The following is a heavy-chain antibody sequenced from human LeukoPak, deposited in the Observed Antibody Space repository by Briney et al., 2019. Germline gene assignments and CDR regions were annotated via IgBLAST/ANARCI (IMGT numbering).Heavy chain of an antibody. CDR3: ARLDCTGDGCYNH. D-gene: IGHD2-8*02. Sequence: PSETLSLTCSVSGDSVTSYYWSWLRQPPGKGLEWIGYVSYDGTTNYTPSLRSRVIMAVDTAKNHISLRLTSLSAADTAVYYCARLDCTGDGCYNHWGQRILVTVSS. V-gene: IGHV4-59*08. CDR2: VSYDGTT. J-gene: IGHJ4*02. CDR1: GDSVTSYY.